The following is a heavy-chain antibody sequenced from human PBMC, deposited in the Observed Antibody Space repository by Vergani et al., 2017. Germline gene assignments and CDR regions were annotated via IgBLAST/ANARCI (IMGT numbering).Heavy chain of an antibody. V-gene: IGHV1-69*06. D-gene: IGHD2-2*01. CDR1: GGTFSSYA. CDR3: ARDRVVVPAEEGSDNWFDP. J-gene: IGHJ5*02. Sequence: QVQLVQSGAEVKKPGSSVKVSCKASGGTFSSYAISWVRQAPGQGLEWMGGIIPIFGTANYAQKFQGRVTMTRDTSISTAYMELSRLRSDDTAVYYCARDRVVVPAEEGSDNWFDPWGQGTLVTVSS. CDR2: IIPIFGTA.